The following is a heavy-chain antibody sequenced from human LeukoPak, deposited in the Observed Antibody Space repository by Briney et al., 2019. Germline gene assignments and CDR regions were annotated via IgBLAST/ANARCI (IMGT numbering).Heavy chain of an antibody. D-gene: IGHD1-7*01. Sequence: GASVKVSCKASGYTFTSYGISWVRQAPGQGLEWMGWISAYNGNTNYAQKLQGRVTMTTDTSTSTAYMELRSLRSDDTAVYYCARGSILELRFVYVMWGQGTLVTVSS. J-gene: IGHJ4*02. CDR3: ARGSILELRFVYVM. CDR1: GYTFTSYG. CDR2: ISAYNGNT. V-gene: IGHV1-18*01.